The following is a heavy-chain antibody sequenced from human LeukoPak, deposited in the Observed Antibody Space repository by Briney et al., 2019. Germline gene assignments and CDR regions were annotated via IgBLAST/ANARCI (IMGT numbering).Heavy chain of an antibody. J-gene: IGHJ4*02. CDR1: GFTVSSNY. CDR2: IYSGGST. CDR3: ASTGYSSSWYWGHFDY. D-gene: IGHD6-13*01. Sequence: GGSLRLSCAASGFTVSSNYMSWVRQAPGKGLEWVSVIYSGGSTYYADSVKGRFTISRDNSKNTLYLQMDSLRAEDTAVYYCASTGYSSSWYWGHFDYWGQGTLVTVSS. V-gene: IGHV3-66*01.